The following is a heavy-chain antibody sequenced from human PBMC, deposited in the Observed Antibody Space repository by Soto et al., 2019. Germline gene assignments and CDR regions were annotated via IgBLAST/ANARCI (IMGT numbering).Heavy chain of an antibody. J-gene: IGHJ4*02. V-gene: IGHV3-64D*06. CDR3: VKDRYIDY. CDR1: GFSFSSYA. CDR2: ISSNGVST. Sequence: VGSLRLSCSASGFSFSSYAMHWVRQSPGKGLEYVSSISSNGVSTYYADSVKGRFSISRDNSKNTLYLQMSSLRAEDTAVYYCVKDRYIDYWGLGTLVTVSS.